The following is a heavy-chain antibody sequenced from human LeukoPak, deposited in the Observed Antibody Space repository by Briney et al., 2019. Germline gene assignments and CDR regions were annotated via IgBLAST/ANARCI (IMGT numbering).Heavy chain of an antibody. CDR1: GFTFSSYA. Sequence: PGGSLRLSCAASGFTFSSYAMSWVRQAPGKGLEWVSAITGIGGRAYYADSVKGRFTISRDNSKNTLYLQMNSLRAEDTAVYYCARDSTLDYMDVWGKGTTVTVSS. CDR2: ITGIGGRA. J-gene: IGHJ6*03. V-gene: IGHV3-23*01. CDR3: ARDSTLDYMDV.